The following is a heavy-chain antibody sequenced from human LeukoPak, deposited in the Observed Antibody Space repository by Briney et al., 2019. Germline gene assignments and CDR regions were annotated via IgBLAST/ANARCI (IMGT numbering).Heavy chain of an antibody. V-gene: IGHV4-34*01. CDR2: INHSGST. J-gene: IGHJ5*02. CDR1: GGSISSYY. D-gene: IGHD3-10*01. Sequence: PSETLSLTCTVSGGSISSYYWSWIRQPPGKGLEWIGEINHSGSTNYNPSLKSRVTISVDTSKNQFSLKLSSVTAADTAVYYCARRSRITMVRGVFDPWGQGTLVTVSS. CDR3: ARRSRITMVRGVFDP.